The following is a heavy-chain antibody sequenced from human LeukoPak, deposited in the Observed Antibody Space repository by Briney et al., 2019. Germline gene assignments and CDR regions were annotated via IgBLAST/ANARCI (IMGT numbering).Heavy chain of an antibody. CDR2: IKQDGSEK. CDR3: AREQGFGELLFTDPTDLPDY. V-gene: IGHV3-7*01. Sequence: PGGSPRLSCAASGFTFSSYWMSWVRQAPGKGLEWVANIKQDGSEKYYVDSVKGRFTISRDNAKNSLYLQMNSLRAEDTAVYYCAREQGFGELLFTDPTDLPDYWGQGTLVTVSS. D-gene: IGHD3-10*01. J-gene: IGHJ4*02. CDR1: GFTFSSYW.